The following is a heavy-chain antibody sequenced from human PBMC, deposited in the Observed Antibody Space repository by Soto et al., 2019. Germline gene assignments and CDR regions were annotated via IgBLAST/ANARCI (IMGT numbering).Heavy chain of an antibody. Sequence: EVQLVESGGGLVQPGGSLRLSCAASGFTFSSYEMNWVRQAPGKGLEWVSYISSSGSTIYYADSVKGRFTTSRDNAKNSLYLQMNSLRAEDTAVYYCARVPRDSRHFAYWGQGTLVTVSS. CDR3: ARVPRDSRHFAY. D-gene: IGHD6-13*01. V-gene: IGHV3-48*03. CDR1: GFTFSSYE. CDR2: ISSSGSTI. J-gene: IGHJ4*02.